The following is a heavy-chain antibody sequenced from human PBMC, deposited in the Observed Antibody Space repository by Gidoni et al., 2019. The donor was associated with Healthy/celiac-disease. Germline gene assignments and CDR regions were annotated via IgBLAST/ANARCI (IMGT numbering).Heavy chain of an antibody. D-gene: IGHD3-10*01. V-gene: IGHV1-58*01. J-gene: IGHJ6*02. CDR2: ILVGSGNT. CDR1: GFSFTISS. Sequence: QMQLVQSRPEVNMPATSRTPSCMPSGFSFTISSVQWVRQERGQRLEWMGWILVGSGNTNYEQKMQERITMTRDMSTSTAYMELSSLRTEDTAVYYCAAANVLLWYGDPVYYYGMDVWGQGTTVTVSS. CDR3: AAANVLLWYGDPVYYYGMDV.